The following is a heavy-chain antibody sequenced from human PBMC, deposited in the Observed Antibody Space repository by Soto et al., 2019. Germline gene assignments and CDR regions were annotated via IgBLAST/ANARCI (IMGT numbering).Heavy chain of an antibody. J-gene: IGHJ4*02. Sequence: ASGYRLCRYGIGWAGQAPGQGLEWMGWISANNGNTNYARKFQGRVSMTTDTSTNTAYMDLRSLRSDDTAVYYCARRREGDYFDYWGQGALVTVSS. CDR1: GYRLCRYG. CDR3: ARRREGDYFDY. CDR2: ISANNGNT. V-gene: IGHV1-18*01.